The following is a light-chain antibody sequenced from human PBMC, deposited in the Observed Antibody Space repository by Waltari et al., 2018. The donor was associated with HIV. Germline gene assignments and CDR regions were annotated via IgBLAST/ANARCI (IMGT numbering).Light chain of an antibody. CDR2: AAS. V-gene: IGKV1-NL1*01. CDR1: QAIIDS. J-gene: IGKJ3*01. CDR3: QQYHTVPYT. Sequence: DIQMTQSPSSLSASVGDRGTITCRASQAIIDSLAWYQQTPGKAPKLLVSAASRLESGVPSRFSGSGSGTEYTLTISSLQPEDFATYYCQQYHTVPYTFGPGAKVDI.